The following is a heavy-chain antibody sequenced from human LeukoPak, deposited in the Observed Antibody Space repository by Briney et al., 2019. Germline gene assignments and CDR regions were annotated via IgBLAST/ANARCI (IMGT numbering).Heavy chain of an antibody. J-gene: IGHJ4*02. Sequence: SDTQSLTCTVCGGSISSSSYYWGWIRQPPGKGLEWIGSIYYSGSTYYNPSLKSRVTISVDTSKNQFSLKLSSVTAADTAVYYCARQYSSGWYPGYWGQGTLVTVSS. CDR1: GGSISSSSYY. V-gene: IGHV4-39*01. D-gene: IGHD6-19*01. CDR2: IYYSGST. CDR3: ARQYSSGWYPGY.